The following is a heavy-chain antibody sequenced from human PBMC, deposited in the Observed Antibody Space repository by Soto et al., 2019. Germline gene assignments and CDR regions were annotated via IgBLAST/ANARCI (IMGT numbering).Heavy chain of an antibody. J-gene: IGHJ5*02. CDR2: ILYDGSNK. CDR1: GFTFSSYG. D-gene: IGHD6-13*01. CDR3: GRDRYSSSSGANWFDP. Sequence: QVQLVESGGGVVQPGRSLRLSCAASGFTFSSYGMHWVRQAPGKGLEWVAVILYDGSNKYYADSVKGRFTISRDNSKNSLYLQMNSLRAEDKAVYDCGRDRYSSSSGANWFDPWGQGTLVTVSS. V-gene: IGHV3-33*01.